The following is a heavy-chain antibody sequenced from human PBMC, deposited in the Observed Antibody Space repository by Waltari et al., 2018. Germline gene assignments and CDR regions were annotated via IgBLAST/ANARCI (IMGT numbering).Heavy chain of an antibody. Sequence: QVQLVQSGAEVKKPGSSVKVSCKASGGPFSSYPISWVRQAPGQGLEWMGRIIPILGIANYAQKFQGRVTITADKSTSTAYMELSSLRSEDTAVYYCARDIIAAAGTQLGYWGQGTLVTVSS. D-gene: IGHD6-13*01. CDR2: IIPILGIA. J-gene: IGHJ4*02. CDR1: GGPFSSYP. V-gene: IGHV1-69*04. CDR3: ARDIIAAAGTQLGY.